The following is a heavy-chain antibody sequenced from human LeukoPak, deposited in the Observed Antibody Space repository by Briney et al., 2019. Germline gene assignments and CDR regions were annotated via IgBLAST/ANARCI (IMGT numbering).Heavy chain of an antibody. D-gene: IGHD5-18*01. CDR3: ARGVYFPNGYSYGPYFDY. J-gene: IGHJ4*02. V-gene: IGHV4-61*02. CDR2: IYTSGIT. CDR1: GGSISSGTYY. Sequence: PSETLSLTCTVSGGSISSGTYYWYWIRQPAGKGLEWIGRIYTSGITNYNPSLKSRVTISVDTSKNQFSLQLNSVTPEDTAVYYCARGVYFPNGYSYGPYFDYWGQGTLVTVSS.